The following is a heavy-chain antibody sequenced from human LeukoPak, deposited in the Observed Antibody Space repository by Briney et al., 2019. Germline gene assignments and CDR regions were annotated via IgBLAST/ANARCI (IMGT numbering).Heavy chain of an antibody. CDR3: TSHMTTVTRFDY. Sequence: PGRSLRLSCTTSGFPFGDCDISWVRQAPGKGLEWVGFIRSKGYGGTTEYAASVKGRFTISRDDSKSIAYLQMNSLKTEDTAVYYCTSHMTTVTRFDYWGQGTLVTVSS. D-gene: IGHD4-17*01. CDR2: IRSKGYGGTT. J-gene: IGHJ4*02. V-gene: IGHV3-49*04. CDR1: GFPFGDCD.